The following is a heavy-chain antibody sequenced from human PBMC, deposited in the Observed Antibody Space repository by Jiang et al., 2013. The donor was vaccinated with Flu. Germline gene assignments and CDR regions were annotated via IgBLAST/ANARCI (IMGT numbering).Heavy chain of an antibody. CDR1: GGTFSSYT. Sequence: AEVKKPGSSVKVSCKASGGTFSSYTISWVRQAPGQGLEWMGRIIPILGIANYAQKFQGRVTITADKSTSTAYMELSSLRSEDTAVYYCARVPPVDTAMYKPWAWGQGTLVTVSS. D-gene: IGHD5-18*01. CDR2: IIPILGIA. CDR3: ARVPPVDTAMYKPWA. V-gene: IGHV1-69*02. J-gene: IGHJ5*02.